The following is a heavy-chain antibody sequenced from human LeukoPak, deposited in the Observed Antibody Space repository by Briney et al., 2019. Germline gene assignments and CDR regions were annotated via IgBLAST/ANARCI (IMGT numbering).Heavy chain of an antibody. CDR3: ARDRHCSGGSCSAL. CDR1: GLTVSNNY. J-gene: IGHJ4*02. CDR2: IYSGGST. D-gene: IGHD2-15*01. Sequence: GGSLRLSCAASGLTVSNNYMKWVRQAPGKGLEWVSLIYSGGSTYYADSVKGRFTISRDTPKNTVYLQMNSLRAEDTAVYYCARDRHCSGGSCSALWGQGTLVTVSS. V-gene: IGHV3-53*01.